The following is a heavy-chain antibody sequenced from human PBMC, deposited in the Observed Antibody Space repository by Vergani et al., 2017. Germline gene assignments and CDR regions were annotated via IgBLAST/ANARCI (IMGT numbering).Heavy chain of an antibody. J-gene: IGHJ4*02. CDR2: ISSSSKTI. D-gene: IGHD1-26*01. V-gene: IGHV3-48*02. CDR1: GFTFSSYS. CDR3: AREGGIVGAKSVNFDY. Sequence: EVQLVESGGGLVQPGGSLRLSCAASGFTFSSYSMNWVRQAPGKGLEWVSYISSSSKTIYYADSVKGRFTISRDNAKNSLYLQMYSLRDEDTAVYYCAREGGIVGAKSVNFDYWGQGTLVTVSS.